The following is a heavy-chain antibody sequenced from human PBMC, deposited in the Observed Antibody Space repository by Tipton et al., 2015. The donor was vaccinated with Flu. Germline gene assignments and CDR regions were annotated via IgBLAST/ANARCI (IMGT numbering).Heavy chain of an antibody. CDR2: IYYSGTT. Sequence: LACTVSGDSISTTIYYWGWVRQPPGKGLEWIGSIYYSGTTYYNPSLKSRATVSVDPPKNQFSLSLTSLTAADTAVYYCARDLWNDRRVYYYYGVDVWGRGTTVTVSS. D-gene: IGHD1-1*01. J-gene: IGHJ6*02. CDR3: ARDLWNDRRVYYYYGVDV. CDR1: GDSISTTIYY. V-gene: IGHV4-39*07.